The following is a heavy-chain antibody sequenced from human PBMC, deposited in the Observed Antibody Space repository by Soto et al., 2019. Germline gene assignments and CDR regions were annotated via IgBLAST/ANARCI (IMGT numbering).Heavy chain of an antibody. Sequence: SETLSLTCTVSGGSISSYYWSWIRQPPGKGLEWIGYIYYSGSTNYNPSLKSRVTISVDTSKNQFYLKLSSVTAADTTVYYCARLLLVPYYYGMDVWGQGPTVTVSS. D-gene: IGHD2-21*02. CDR3: ARLLLVPYYYGMDV. CDR1: GGSISSYY. J-gene: IGHJ6*02. V-gene: IGHV4-59*01. CDR2: IYYSGST.